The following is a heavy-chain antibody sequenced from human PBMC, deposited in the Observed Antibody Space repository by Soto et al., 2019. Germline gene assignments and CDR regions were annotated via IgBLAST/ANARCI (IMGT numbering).Heavy chain of an antibody. D-gene: IGHD2-21*02. CDR2: IIPIFGTA. V-gene: IGHV1-69*13. J-gene: IGHJ6*02. CDR1: GGTFSSYA. CDR3: ARRGAWGDAKKNYHYYGMDV. Sequence: GASVKVSCKASGGTFSSYAISWVRQAPGQGLEWMGGIIPIFGTANYAQKFQGRVTITADESTSTAYMELSSLRSEDTAVYYCARRGAWGDAKKNYHYYGMDVWGQGTTVTVSS.